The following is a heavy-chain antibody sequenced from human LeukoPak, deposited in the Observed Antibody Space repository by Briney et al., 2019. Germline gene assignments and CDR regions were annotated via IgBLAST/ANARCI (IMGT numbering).Heavy chain of an antibody. CDR2: IYYSGNT. J-gene: IGHJ4*02. D-gene: IGHD1-1*01. Sequence: SETLSLTCTVSSDSMNNYYWTWIRQPPGKGLDWIGYIYYSGNTNYHPSLKSRVTISLETSKNQFSLKLTSVTAADTAMYYCARRTAKTPNYFDYWGQGALVTVSA. V-gene: IGHV4-59*08. CDR1: SDSMNNYY. CDR3: ARRTAKTPNYFDY.